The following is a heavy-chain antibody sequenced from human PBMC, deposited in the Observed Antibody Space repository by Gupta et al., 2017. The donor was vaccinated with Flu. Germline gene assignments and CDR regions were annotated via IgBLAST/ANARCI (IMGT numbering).Heavy chain of an antibody. D-gene: IGHD4-11*01. V-gene: IGHV3-49*03. CDR1: GFIFGDYA. CDR3: ARDGDLPYTVRDALDI. J-gene: IGHJ3*02. Sequence: EVQLVESGGGLVQPGRSLRLSCTASGFIFGDYAMSWFRQVPGKGLEWVGFIGSKAYGGTREYAASVKGRFTIVRDDSKSIAYLQMNSLKTADTAVYYCARDGDLPYTVRDALDIWGQGTMVTVSS. CDR2: IGSKAYGGTR.